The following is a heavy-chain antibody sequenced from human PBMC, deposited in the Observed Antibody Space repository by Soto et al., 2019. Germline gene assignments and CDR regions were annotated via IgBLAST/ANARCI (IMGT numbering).Heavy chain of an antibody. J-gene: IGHJ4*02. CDR1: GFTFSSYG. Sequence: QVQLVESGGGVVQPGRSLRLSCAASGFTFSSYGMHWVRQAPGKGLEWVAVISYDGSNKYYADSVKGRFTISRDNSKNTLYLKMNSLRAEDTAVYYCATLNIVVVVATKSDTLKPNDYWGQGTLVTVSS. CDR2: ISYDGSNK. V-gene: IGHV3-30*03. CDR3: ATLNIVVVVATKSDTLKPNDY. D-gene: IGHD2-15*01.